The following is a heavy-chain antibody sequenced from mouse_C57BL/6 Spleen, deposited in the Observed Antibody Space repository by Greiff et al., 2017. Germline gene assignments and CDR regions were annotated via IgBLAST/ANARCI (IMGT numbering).Heavy chain of an antibody. Sequence: VQLQQPGAELVMPGASVKLSCKASGYTFTSYWMHWVKQRPGQGLEWIGEIDPSDSYTNYNQKFKGKSTLTVDKSSSTAYMQLSSLTSEDSAVYYCARWGDYDGRGDYWGQGTTLTVSS. CDR2: IDPSDSYT. D-gene: IGHD2-4*01. V-gene: IGHV1-69*01. J-gene: IGHJ2*01. CDR3: ARWGDYDGRGDY. CDR1: GYTFTSYW.